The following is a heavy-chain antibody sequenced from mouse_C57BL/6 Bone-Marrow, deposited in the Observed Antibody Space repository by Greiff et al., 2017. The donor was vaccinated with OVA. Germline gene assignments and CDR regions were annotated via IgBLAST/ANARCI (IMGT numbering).Heavy chain of an antibody. J-gene: IGHJ2*01. CDR1: GYTFTSYW. D-gene: IGHD2-2*01. CDR2: IYPGNSDT. Sequence: VQLQQSGTVLARPGASVTMSCKTSGYTFTSYWMHWVKQRPGQGLVWIGAIYPGNSDTSYNQKFKGKAKLTAVTSASTAYMELSSLTNEDSAVYYCTRWWLRRTVYFDYWGQGTTLTVSS. CDR3: TRWWLRRTVYFDY. V-gene: IGHV1-5*01.